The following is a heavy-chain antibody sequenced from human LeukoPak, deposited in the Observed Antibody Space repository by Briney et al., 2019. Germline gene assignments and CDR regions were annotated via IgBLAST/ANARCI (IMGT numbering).Heavy chain of an antibody. J-gene: IGHJ4*02. CDR1: GGSFSGHY. V-gene: IGHV4-34*01. Sequence: PSETLSLTCAVYGGSFSGHYWSWIRQPPGEGLDWIGEINDSGNTNYNPSLKSRVSISVDTSKNQFSLKLSSVTAADTAVYYCARTYYDRPVDYWGQGTLVTVSS. D-gene: IGHD3-16*01. CDR2: INDSGNT. CDR3: ARTYYDRPVDY.